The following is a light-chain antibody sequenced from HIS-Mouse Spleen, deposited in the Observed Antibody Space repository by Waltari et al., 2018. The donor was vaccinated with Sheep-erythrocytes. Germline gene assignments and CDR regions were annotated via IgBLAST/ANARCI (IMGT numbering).Light chain of an antibody. CDR3: QQRSNWYT. J-gene: IGKJ2*01. V-gene: IGKV3-11*01. Sequence: EIVLTQSPATLSLSPGQRPTLSRRASQSVSSYVAWYQQKPGQAPRLLIYDASNRATGIPARFSGSGSGTDFTLTISSLGPEDFAVYYCQQRSNWYTFGQGTKLEIK. CDR1: QSVSSY. CDR2: DAS.